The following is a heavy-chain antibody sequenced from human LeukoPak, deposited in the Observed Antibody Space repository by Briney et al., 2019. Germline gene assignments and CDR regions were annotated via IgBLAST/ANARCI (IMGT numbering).Heavy chain of an antibody. J-gene: IGHJ5*02. CDR3: ARDSTKYYYDSSGYFGDNRENWFDP. CDR2: TYYRSKWYN. D-gene: IGHD3-22*01. CDR1: GDSVSSNSAA. Sequence: SQTLSLTCAISGDSVSSNSAAWNWIRQSPSRGLEWLGRTYYRSKWYNDYAVSVKSRITINPDTSKNQFSLQLNSVTPEDTAVYYCARDSTKYYYDSSGYFGDNRENWFDPWGQGTLVTVSS. V-gene: IGHV6-1*01.